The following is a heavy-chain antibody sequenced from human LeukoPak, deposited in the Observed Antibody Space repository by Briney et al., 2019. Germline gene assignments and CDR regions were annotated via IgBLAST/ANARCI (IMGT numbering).Heavy chain of an antibody. J-gene: IGHJ3*02. CDR1: GFTLSNAW. CDR3: TTNGESSSYDAFDI. D-gene: IGHD2-8*01. V-gene: IGHV3-15*01. CDR2: IKSKTEGGTT. Sequence: GGSLRLSCAAFGFTLSNAWMSWVRQAPGKGLEWVGRIKSKTEGGTTDYAAPVKGRFNISRDDSKNTLYLQMNSLKTEDTAVYYCTTNGESSSYDAFDIWGQGTMVTVSS.